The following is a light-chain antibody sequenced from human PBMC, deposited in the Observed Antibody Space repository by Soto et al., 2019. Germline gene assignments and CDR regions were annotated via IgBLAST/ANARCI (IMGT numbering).Light chain of an antibody. J-gene: IGKJ1*01. CDR3: QQYNSYRT. CDR2: QAS. V-gene: IGKV1-5*03. Sequence: DIQMTQSPSTLSASVGDRLTITCRASQSVSTSLAWYQQKPGIAPKLLIYQASSLENGVPSRFSGSGSWTEFTLTISSLQPDDFATYYCQQYNSYRTFGQGTKVEIK. CDR1: QSVSTS.